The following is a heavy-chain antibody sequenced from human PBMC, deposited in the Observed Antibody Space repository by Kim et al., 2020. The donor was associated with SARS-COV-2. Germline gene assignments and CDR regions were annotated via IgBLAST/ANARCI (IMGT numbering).Heavy chain of an antibody. Sequence: SETLSLTCAVYGGSFSGYYWSWIRQPPGKGLEWIGEINHSGSTNYNPSLKSRVTISVDTSKNQFSLKLSSVTAADTAVYYCARDKARYWGQGTLVTVS. CDR2: INHSGST. CDR3: ARDKARY. CDR1: GGSFSGYY. V-gene: IGHV4-34*01. J-gene: IGHJ4*02.